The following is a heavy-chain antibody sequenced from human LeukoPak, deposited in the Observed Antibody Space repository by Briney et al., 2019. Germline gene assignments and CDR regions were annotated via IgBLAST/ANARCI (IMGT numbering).Heavy chain of an antibody. D-gene: IGHD2-21*01. CDR1: GGSFSGYY. V-gene: IGHV4-34*01. CDR3: ARSPSSPTYSL. J-gene: IGHJ4*02. Sequence: PSETLSLTCAVYGGSFSGYYWSWIRQPPGKGLEWIGEINHSGSTNYNPSLKSRVTISVDTSKNQFSLKLSSVTAADTAVYYCARSPSSPTYSLWGQGTLVTVSS. CDR2: INHSGST.